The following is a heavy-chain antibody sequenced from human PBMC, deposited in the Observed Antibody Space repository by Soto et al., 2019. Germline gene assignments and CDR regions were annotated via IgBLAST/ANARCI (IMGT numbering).Heavy chain of an antibody. J-gene: IGHJ3*01. Sequence: EALALFSEAPGLTFNTVAKISVGQAPGKGLEWVASISGSGGTTYYADSVKGRFTISRDTSKNTLYLQMNSLSAEDTAVYYCAKVFIGAVTVIRRHDNFGVWGRGRMGTVS. CDR2: ISGSGGTT. CDR3: AKVFIGAVTVIRRHDNFGV. CDR1: GLTFNTVA. D-gene: IGHD2-21*02. V-gene: IGHV3-23*01.